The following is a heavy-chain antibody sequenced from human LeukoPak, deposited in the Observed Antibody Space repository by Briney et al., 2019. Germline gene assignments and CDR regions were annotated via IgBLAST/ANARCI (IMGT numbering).Heavy chain of an antibody. CDR2: ISSSSSYI. V-gene: IGHV3-21*01. J-gene: IGHJ6*02. CDR1: GFTFSSYG. D-gene: IGHD3-10*01. Sequence: PGGSLRLSCAASGFTFSSYGMNWVRQAPGKGLEWVSSISSSSSYIYYADSVKGRFTISRDNAKNSLYLQMNSLRAEDTAVYYCARDPSRLLWFGEVVWGQGTTVTVSS. CDR3: ARDPSRLLWFGEVV.